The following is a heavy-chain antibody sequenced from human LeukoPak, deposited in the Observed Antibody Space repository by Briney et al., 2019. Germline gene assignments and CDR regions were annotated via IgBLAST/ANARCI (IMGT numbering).Heavy chain of an antibody. Sequence: SGPTLAKPTQTLTLTCTFSGFSLSTSGVGVGWIRQPPGKALEWLALIYWDDDKRYSPSLKSRLTITKDTSKNQVVLTMTNMDPVDTATYYCAHSRRTYYYDSSGFDYWGQGTLVTVSS. CDR1: GFSLSTSGVG. V-gene: IGHV2-5*02. CDR2: IYWDDDK. J-gene: IGHJ4*02. CDR3: AHSRRTYYYDSSGFDY. D-gene: IGHD3-22*01.